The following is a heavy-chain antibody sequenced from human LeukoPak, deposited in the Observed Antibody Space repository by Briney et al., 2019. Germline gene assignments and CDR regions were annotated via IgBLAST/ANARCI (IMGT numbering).Heavy chain of an antibody. CDR1: GYSINSGYY. D-gene: IGHD1-7*01. J-gene: IGHJ2*01. CDR3: ARSPTYNWNYLSWYFDL. CDR2: IYHSGTT. V-gene: IGHV4-38-2*02. Sequence: PSETLSLTCTVSGYSINSGYYWGWIRQPPGKGLQWIAIIYHSGTTYYNPSLKGRVTISVDTSKNQFSLRLTSVTAADTAVYYCARSPTYNWNYLSWYFDLWGRGTLVTVSS.